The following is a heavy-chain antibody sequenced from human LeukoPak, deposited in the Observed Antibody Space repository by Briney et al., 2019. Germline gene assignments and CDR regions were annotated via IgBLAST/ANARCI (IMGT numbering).Heavy chain of an antibody. CDR2: VHTSVST. CDR3: ARGVSLVRGMWFDP. J-gene: IGHJ5*02. CDR1: GASISSGNYY. V-gene: IGHV4-61*02. D-gene: IGHD3-10*01. Sequence: PSETLCLTCTVSGASISSGNYYWSWIRQPAGKGLEWIGRVHTSVSTNYNPSFKSRVTISLDTSKNQFSLRLTSVTAADTAMYYCARGVSLVRGMWFDPWGQGTLVTVSS.